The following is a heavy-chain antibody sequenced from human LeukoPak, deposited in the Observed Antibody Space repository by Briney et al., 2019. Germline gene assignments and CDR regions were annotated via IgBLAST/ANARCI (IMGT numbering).Heavy chain of an antibody. CDR3: ARVDVVVPAAFDY. CDR1: GFTFSSYA. CDR2: ISYDGSNK. Sequence: GRSLRLSCAASGFTFSSYAMHWVRQAPGKGLEWVAVISYDGSNKYYADSVKGRFTISRDNSKNTLYLQMNSLRAEGTAVYYCARVDVVVPAAFDYWGQGTLVTVSS. D-gene: IGHD2-2*01. V-gene: IGHV3-30*04. J-gene: IGHJ4*02.